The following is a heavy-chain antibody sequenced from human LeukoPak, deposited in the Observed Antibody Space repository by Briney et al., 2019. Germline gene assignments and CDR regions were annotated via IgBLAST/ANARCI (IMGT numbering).Heavy chain of an antibody. J-gene: IGHJ4*02. V-gene: IGHV5-51*01. Sequence: ESLKISCKGSGYSFTSYWIGWVRQMPGKGLEWMGIIFAADSDTRYSPSFQGQVTISADRSINTAYLQWGSLRASDTAMYYCARSMCSSTSCYSIGPSDYWGQGTLVTVSS. CDR3: ARSMCSSTSCYSIGPSDY. CDR1: GYSFTSYW. CDR2: IFAADSDT. D-gene: IGHD2-2*01.